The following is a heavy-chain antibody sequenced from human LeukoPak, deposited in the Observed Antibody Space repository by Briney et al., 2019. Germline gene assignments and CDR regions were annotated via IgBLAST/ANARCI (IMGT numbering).Heavy chain of an antibody. Sequence: GGSLRLSCAASGFTFDDYGMSWVRQAPGKGLEWVSGINWNGGSTGYADFVKGRFTISRDNAKNSLYLQMNSLRAEDTALYYCARGLTYYDFWRAFDYWGQGTLVTVSS. CDR2: INWNGGST. V-gene: IGHV3-20*04. J-gene: IGHJ4*02. D-gene: IGHD3-3*01. CDR1: GFTFDDYG. CDR3: ARGLTYYDFWRAFDY.